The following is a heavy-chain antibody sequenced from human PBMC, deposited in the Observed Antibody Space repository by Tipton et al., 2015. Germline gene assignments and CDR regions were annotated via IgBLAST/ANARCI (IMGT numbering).Heavy chain of an antibody. CDR1: GFTFSSYG. Sequence: SLRLSCAASGFTFSSYGLHWVRQAPGKGLEWVAIIWYDGSNKYYADSVKGRFTISRDNSKNTLYLQMNSLRAEDTAVYYCARPVTTVPPFYWYFDLWGRGTMVTVSS. J-gene: IGHJ2*01. CDR3: ARPVTTVPPFYWYFDL. V-gene: IGHV3-33*01. CDR2: IWYDGSNK. D-gene: IGHD4-17*01.